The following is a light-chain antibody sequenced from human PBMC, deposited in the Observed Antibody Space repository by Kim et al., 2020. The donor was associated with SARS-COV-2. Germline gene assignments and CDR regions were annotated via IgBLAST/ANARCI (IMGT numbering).Light chain of an antibody. J-gene: IGLJ1*01. CDR3: WLSYSGVQI. Sequence: PGRTGPLPCGSATGAGTSGHYPYWFQQKPGQVPRTLIYDTSNKHSWTPARFSGSLLGGKAALTLSGAQPEDEAEYYCWLSYSGVQIFGTGTKVTVL. V-gene: IGLV7-46*01. CDR1: TGAGTSGHY. CDR2: DTS.